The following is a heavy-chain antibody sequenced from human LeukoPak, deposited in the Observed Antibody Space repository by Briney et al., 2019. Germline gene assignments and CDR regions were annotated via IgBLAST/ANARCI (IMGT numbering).Heavy chain of an antibody. V-gene: IGHV4-34*01. CDR2: INHSGST. CDR3: ARIRSPYYYDSSGYYRPGAFDI. D-gene: IGHD3-22*01. CDR1: GGSFSGYY. J-gene: IGHJ3*02. Sequence: SETLSLTCAVYGGSFSGYYWSWIRQPPGKGLEWIGEINHSGSTNYNPSLKSRVTISVDTSKNQFSLKLSSVTAADTAVYYCARIRSPYYYDSSGYYRPGAFDIWGQGTMVTVSS.